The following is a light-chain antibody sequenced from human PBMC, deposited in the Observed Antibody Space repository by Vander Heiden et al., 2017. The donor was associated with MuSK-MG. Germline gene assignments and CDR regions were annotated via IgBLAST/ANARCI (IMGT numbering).Light chain of an antibody. V-gene: IGKV1-5*03. CDR1: QSISSW. J-gene: IGKJ1*01. CDR2: KAS. Sequence: DIQMTQSPSTLSASVGDRVTITCRASQSISSWLAWYQQKPGKAPKLLIYKASSLESGVPSTSSGSGSGTEFTLTISSLHPAHFTTYYCQQYKTYSRTFGPGTKVEIQ. CDR3: QQYKTYSRT.